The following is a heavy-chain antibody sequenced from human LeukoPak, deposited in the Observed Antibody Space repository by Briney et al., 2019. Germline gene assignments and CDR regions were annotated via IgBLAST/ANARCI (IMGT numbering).Heavy chain of an antibody. V-gene: IGHV5-51*01. Sequence: GESLKISCKGSGYSFTSYWIGWVRQMPGKGLEWMGIIYPGDTRYSPSFQGQVTISADKSISTAYLRWSSLKSSDTAMYYCARQKYSNNWYVWFDPWGQGTLVTVSS. D-gene: IGHD6-13*01. J-gene: IGHJ5*02. CDR1: GYSFTSYW. CDR2: IYPGDT. CDR3: ARQKYSNNWYVWFDP.